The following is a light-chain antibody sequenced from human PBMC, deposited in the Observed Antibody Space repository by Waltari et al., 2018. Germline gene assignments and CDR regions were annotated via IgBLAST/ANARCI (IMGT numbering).Light chain of an antibody. CDR2: DVS. CDR3: SSYTSSNTLV. CDR1: SRDLRVLNG. J-gene: IGLJ1*01. Sequence: QSALTHPASVTGTPAAPITIPCTGTSRDLRVLNGVPWYQQHPGKAPKLMIYDVSKRPSGVSNRFSGSKSGNTASLTISGLQAEDEADYYCSSYTSSNTLVFGTGTKVTAL. V-gene: IGLV2-14*03.